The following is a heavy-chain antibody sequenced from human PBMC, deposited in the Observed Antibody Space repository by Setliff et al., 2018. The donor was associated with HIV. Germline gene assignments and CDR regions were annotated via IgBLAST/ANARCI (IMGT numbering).Heavy chain of an antibody. CDR3: ARGYPSSPYYYYMDV. CDR1: GGTFSSYA. D-gene: IGHD5-12*01. V-gene: IGHV1-69*05. CDR2: IIPAFGTA. Sequence: ASVKVSCKTSGGTFSSYAVSWVRQAPGQGLEWMGGIIPAFGTANYAQKFQGRVTITTDESTSTAYMELSSLRSEDTAVYNCARGYPSSPYYYYMDVWGKGTTVTVSS. J-gene: IGHJ6*03.